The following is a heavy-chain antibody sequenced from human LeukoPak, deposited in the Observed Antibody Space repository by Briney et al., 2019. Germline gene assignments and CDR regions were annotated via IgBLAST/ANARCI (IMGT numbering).Heavy chain of an antibody. Sequence: GASVKVSCKASGGTFTSYAISWVRQAPGQGLEWMGGIIPIFGTANYAQKFQGRVTITADESTSTAYMELSSLRSEDTAVYYCASEYCSSTSCPFDYWGQGTLVTVSS. J-gene: IGHJ4*02. V-gene: IGHV1-69*13. CDR3: ASEYCSSTSCPFDY. CDR2: IIPIFGTA. CDR1: GGTFTSYA. D-gene: IGHD2-2*01.